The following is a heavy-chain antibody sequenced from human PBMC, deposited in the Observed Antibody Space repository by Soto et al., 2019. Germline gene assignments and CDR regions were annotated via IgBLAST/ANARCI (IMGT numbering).Heavy chain of an antibody. V-gene: IGHV1-3*01. CDR3: ARPGVREYNWFDR. CDR1: GYTFTSYA. Sequence: ASVKVSCKASGYTFTSYAMHWVRQAPGQRLEWMGWINAGNGNTKYSQKFQGRVTITRDTSASTAYMELSSLRSEDTAVYYCARPGVREYNWFDRWGQGTLVTVSS. J-gene: IGHJ5*02. CDR2: INAGNGNT. D-gene: IGHD3-10*01.